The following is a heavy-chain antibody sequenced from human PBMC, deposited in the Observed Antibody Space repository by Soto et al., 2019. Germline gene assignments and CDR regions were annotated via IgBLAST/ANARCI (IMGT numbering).Heavy chain of an antibody. CDR3: ARQKTGTTAFDI. Sequence: SETLSLTCTVSGGSISSYYWSWIRQPPGKGLEWIGYINYSGSTTYNPSVKSRVTMSVDTSKKQFSLKLSSVTAADTAVYYCARQKTGTTAFDIWGQGTLVTVSS. CDR1: GGSISSYY. V-gene: IGHV4-59*08. CDR2: INYSGST. J-gene: IGHJ3*02. D-gene: IGHD1-1*01.